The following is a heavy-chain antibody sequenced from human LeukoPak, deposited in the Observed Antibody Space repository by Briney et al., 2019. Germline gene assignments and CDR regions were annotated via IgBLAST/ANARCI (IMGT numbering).Heavy chain of an antibody. D-gene: IGHD3-22*01. J-gene: IGHJ4*02. V-gene: IGHV4-39*07. CDR1: GGSISSSSYY. Sequence: PSETLSLTCTVSGGSISSSSYYWGWIRQPPGKGLEWIGSIYYSGSTYYNPSLKSRVTISVDTSKNQFSLKLSSVTAADTAVYYCARGRLLVVGYYYETGGLYYFDYWGQGTLVTVSS. CDR3: ARGRLLVVGYYYETGGLYYFDY. CDR2: IYYSGST.